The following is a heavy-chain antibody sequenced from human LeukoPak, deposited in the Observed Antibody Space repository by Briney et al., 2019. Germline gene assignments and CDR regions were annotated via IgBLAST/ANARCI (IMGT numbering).Heavy chain of an antibody. CDR2: ISGSGSST. CDR3: ATGGYSSGWYAGY. V-gene: IGHV3-23*01. CDR1: GFTFSSYA. D-gene: IGHD6-19*01. J-gene: IGHJ4*02. Sequence: AGGSLRLSCAASGFTFSSYAMSWVRQAPGKGLEWVSVISGSGSSTYYADSVKGWFTISRDTSKNMLYLQMNSLRAEDTAVYYCATGGYSSGWYAGYWGQGTLVTVSS.